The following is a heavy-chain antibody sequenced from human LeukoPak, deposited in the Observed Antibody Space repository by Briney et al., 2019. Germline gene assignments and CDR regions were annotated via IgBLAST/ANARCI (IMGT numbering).Heavy chain of an antibody. Sequence: NASETLSLTCTVSGGSITSKTYYWGWVRQPPGKGLELIGSSYYSGSSYYNPSLKNRVTIAVDTSRSQFSLKMTSVTAADTAVYYCASQGRYCSGGSCYSPHYFDYWGQGALVAVSS. V-gene: IGHV4-39*01. CDR3: ASQGRYCSGGSCYSPHYFDY. CDR2: SYYSGSS. D-gene: IGHD2-15*01. J-gene: IGHJ4*02. CDR1: GGSITSKTYY.